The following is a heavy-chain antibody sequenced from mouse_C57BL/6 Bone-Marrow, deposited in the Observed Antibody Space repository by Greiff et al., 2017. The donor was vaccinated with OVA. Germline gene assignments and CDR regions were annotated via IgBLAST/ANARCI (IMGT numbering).Heavy chain of an antibody. J-gene: IGHJ2*01. V-gene: IGHV5-17*01. CDR1: GFTFSDYG. CDR3: AREGTTD. Sequence: EVKVEESGGGLVKPGGSLKLSCAASGFTFSDYGMHWVRQAPEKGLEWVAYISSGSSTIYYADTVKGRFTISRDNAKNTLFLQMTSLRSEDTAMYYCAREGTTDWGQGTTLTVSS. D-gene: IGHD2-13*01. CDR2: ISSGSSTI.